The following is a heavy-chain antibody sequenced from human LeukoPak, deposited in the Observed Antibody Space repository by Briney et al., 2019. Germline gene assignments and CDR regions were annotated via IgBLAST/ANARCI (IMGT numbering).Heavy chain of an antibody. D-gene: IGHD6-19*01. CDR1: GFTFSSYA. CDR2: ICGSGGST. V-gene: IGHV3-23*01. J-gene: IGHJ1*01. CDR3: AKDSSGWYGEYFQH. Sequence: PGGSLRLSCAASGFTFSSYAMSWVRQAPGKGLEWVSAICGSGGSTYYADSVKGRFTISRDNSKNTLYLRMNSLRAEDTAVYYCAKDSSGWYGEYFQHWGQGTLVTVSS.